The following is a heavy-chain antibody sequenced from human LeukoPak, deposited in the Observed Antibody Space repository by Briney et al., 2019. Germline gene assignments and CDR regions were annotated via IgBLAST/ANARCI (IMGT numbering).Heavy chain of an antibody. Sequence: GGSLRLSCAASGFTFSSYGVHWVRQAPGKGLEWVAVISYDGSNKYYADSVKGRFTISRDNSKNTLYLQMNSLRAEDTAVYYCAKDSYLITMVRGVISPSFDYWGQGTLVTVSS. V-gene: IGHV3-30*18. D-gene: IGHD3-10*01. J-gene: IGHJ4*02. CDR2: ISYDGSNK. CDR3: AKDSYLITMVRGVISPSFDY. CDR1: GFTFSSYG.